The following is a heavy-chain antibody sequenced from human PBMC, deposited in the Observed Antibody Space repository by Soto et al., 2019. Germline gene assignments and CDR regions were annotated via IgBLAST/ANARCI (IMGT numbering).Heavy chain of an antibody. V-gene: IGHV1-69*12. CDR2: IIPIFGTA. Sequence: QVQLVQSGAEVKKPGSSVKVSCKASGGTFSSYAISWVRQAPGQGLEWMGGIIPIFGTAHYAQKFQGRVTIIADESTSTAYMELSSLRSEDTAVFYCASTNNVLTGSYYYGMDVWGQGTTVTVSS. D-gene: IGHD3-9*01. CDR3: ASTNNVLTGSYYYGMDV. J-gene: IGHJ6*02. CDR1: GGTFSSYA.